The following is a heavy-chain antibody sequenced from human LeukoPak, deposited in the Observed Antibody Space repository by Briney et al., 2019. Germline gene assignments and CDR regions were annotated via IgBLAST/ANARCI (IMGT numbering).Heavy chain of an antibody. CDR3: ARPHSSSWYDY. V-gene: IGHV1-3*01. CDR1: GYTFTSYA. J-gene: IGHJ4*02. CDR2: INAGNGNT. Sequence: ASVKVSCKASGYTFTSYAMHWVRQAPGQRLEWMGWINAGNGNTKYSQKFQGRVTITRDTSASTTYMELSSLRSEDTAVYYCARPHSSSWYDYWGQGTLVTVSS. D-gene: IGHD6-13*01.